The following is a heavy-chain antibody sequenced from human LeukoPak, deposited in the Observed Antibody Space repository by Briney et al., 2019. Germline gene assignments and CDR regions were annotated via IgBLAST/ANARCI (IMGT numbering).Heavy chain of an antibody. Sequence: SVRVSCKASGGTFDKYTISWVRQAPGQGLEWMGGIIPRFGSENFAQKFQGRLTLTADESTGTAYMELRSLTSDDTAVYYCARDTGDDYGDYVEAFDIWGQGTMVTVSS. V-gene: IGHV1-69*01. CDR1: GGTFDKYT. CDR2: IIPRFGSE. J-gene: IGHJ3*02. CDR3: ARDTGDDYGDYVEAFDI. D-gene: IGHD4-17*01.